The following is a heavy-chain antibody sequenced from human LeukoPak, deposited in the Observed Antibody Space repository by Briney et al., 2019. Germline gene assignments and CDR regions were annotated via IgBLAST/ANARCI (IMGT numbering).Heavy chain of an antibody. CDR2: IYHSGST. D-gene: IGHD5-12*01. CDR3: ASGHSGYD. Sequence: SETLSLTCTVSGGSISGYYWSWIRQPPGKGLEWIGEIYHSGSTTYNPSLKSRVTISVDKSKNHFSLKLNSVTAADTAVYYCASGHSGYDWGQGTLVTVSS. J-gene: IGHJ4*02. V-gene: IGHV4-59*12. CDR1: GGSISGYY.